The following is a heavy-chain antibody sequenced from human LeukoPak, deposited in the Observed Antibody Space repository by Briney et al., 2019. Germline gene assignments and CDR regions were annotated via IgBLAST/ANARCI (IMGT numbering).Heavy chain of an antibody. CDR1: GYTFTSYV. J-gene: IGHJ5*02. CDR2: ISAYNGDT. D-gene: IGHD2-2*01. CDR3: AREGAYCSSTSCHIQNWFDP. V-gene: IGHV1-18*01. Sequence: ASVKVSCKASGYTFTSYVISWVRQAPGQGLEWMGWISAYNGDTNYAQKLQGRVTMTTDTSTSTAYMELRSLRSDDTAVYYCAREGAYCSSTSCHIQNWFDPWGQGTLVTVSS.